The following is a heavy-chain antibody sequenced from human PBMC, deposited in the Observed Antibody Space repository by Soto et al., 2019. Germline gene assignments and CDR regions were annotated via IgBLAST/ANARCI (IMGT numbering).Heavy chain of an antibody. V-gene: IGHV5-10-1*01. CDR2: IDPSDSYT. CDR3: ARHSNKLLGFDY. D-gene: IGHD2-15*01. Sequence: GESLKISCKGSGYSFTSYWISWVRQMPGKGLKRMGRIDPSDSYTNYSPSFQGHVTISADKSISTAYLQWSSLKASDTAMYYCARHSNKLLGFDYWGQGTLVTVSS. J-gene: IGHJ4*02. CDR1: GYSFTSYW.